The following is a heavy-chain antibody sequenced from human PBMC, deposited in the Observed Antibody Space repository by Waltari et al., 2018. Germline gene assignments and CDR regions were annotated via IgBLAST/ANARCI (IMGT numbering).Heavy chain of an antibody. V-gene: IGHV3-43D*03. CDR2: ISWDGGST. CDR3: AKDMGRDGYNYPDY. D-gene: IGHD5-12*01. J-gene: IGHJ4*02. Sequence: EVQLVESGGVVVQPGGSLRLSCAASGFTFDDYAMHWVRQAPGQGLEWVSLISWDGGSTYYADSVKGRFTISRDNSKNSLYLQMNSLRAEDTALYYCAKDMGRDGYNYPDYWGQGTLVTVSS. CDR1: GFTFDDYA.